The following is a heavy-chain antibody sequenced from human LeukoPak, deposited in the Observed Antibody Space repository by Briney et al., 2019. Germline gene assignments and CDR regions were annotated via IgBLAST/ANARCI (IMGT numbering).Heavy chain of an antibody. Sequence: PSESLSLTCTVSGGSISSNYWSWVRRPAGKGLEWIGRIYTSGSTNCNPSLKSRVTISVDKSNNQFSLELTSVTAADTAVYYCARDSGTYSYGPGPFDYWGQGTLVTVSP. CDR2: IYTSGST. CDR3: ARDSGTYSYGPGPFDY. J-gene: IGHJ4*02. V-gene: IGHV4-4*07. CDR1: GGSISSNY. D-gene: IGHD5-18*01.